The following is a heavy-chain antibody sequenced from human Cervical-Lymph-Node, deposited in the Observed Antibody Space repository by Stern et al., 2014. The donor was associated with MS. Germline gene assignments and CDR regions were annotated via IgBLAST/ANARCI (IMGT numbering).Heavy chain of an antibody. CDR2: ISHSGST. D-gene: IGHD4-23*01. CDR3: VYGGFHSPFAY. V-gene: IGHV4-4*02. Sequence: QVQLEQSGPGLVKPSGTLSLTCTVSGGSFSSSNWWSLVRQTPGKGLEWIGEISHSGSTSYTPSLKSRVTMSIDKSKRQFSLNLISVIAADTAVYYCVYGGFHSPFAYWGQGKLVTVSS. J-gene: IGHJ4*02. CDR1: GGSFSSSNW.